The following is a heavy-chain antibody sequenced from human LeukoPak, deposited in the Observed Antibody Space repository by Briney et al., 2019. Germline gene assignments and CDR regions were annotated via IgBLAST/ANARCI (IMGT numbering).Heavy chain of an antibody. CDR1: GFTFSSYA. Sequence: PGGSLRLSCAASGFTFSSYAMSWVRQAPGKGLEWVSAISGSGGSTYYADSVKGRYTISRDNSKNTLYLQMNSLRAEDTAVYYCAKVLRPLGYCSSTSCAYMDAWGKGTTVTVSS. J-gene: IGHJ6*03. V-gene: IGHV3-23*01. CDR2: ISGSGGST. CDR3: AKVLRPLGYCSSTSCAYMDA. D-gene: IGHD2-2*01.